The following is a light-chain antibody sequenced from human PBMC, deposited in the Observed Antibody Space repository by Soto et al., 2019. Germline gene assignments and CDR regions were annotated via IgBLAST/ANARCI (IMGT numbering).Light chain of an antibody. Sequence: QPVLTQPASVSGSPGQSITISCTGTSSDVGIYKYVSWYQQHPGKAPNLMIYEVANRPSGVSNRFSGSKSGNTASLTISGLQAEDEADYYCRSFTSSSTVVFGGGTKLTVL. CDR3: RSFTSSSTVV. V-gene: IGLV2-14*01. J-gene: IGLJ2*01. CDR1: SSDVGIYKY. CDR2: EVA.